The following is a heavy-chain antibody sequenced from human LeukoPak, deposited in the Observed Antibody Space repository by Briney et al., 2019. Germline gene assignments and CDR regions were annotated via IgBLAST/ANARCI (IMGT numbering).Heavy chain of an antibody. Sequence: SETLSLTCTVSGGSISSGSYYWSWIRQPPGKGLEWIGYFYHSGSTYYNPSLKSRVTVSLGRSENQFSLNLNSVTAADTAVYYCVRDGYCSSTNCYSPTWGQGTLVTVSS. CDR1: GGSISSGSYY. J-gene: IGHJ5*02. D-gene: IGHD2-2*03. CDR2: FYHSGST. CDR3: VRDGYCSSTNCYSPT. V-gene: IGHV4-30-2*01.